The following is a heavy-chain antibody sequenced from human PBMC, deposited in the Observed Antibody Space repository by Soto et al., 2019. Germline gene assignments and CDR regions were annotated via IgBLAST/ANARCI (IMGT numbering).Heavy chain of an antibody. D-gene: IGHD1-26*01. Sequence: SETLSLTCSVSGGSISTYYWSWIRQPPGKGLEWIGYMSYSGRTDYNFSLKSRVTISGDTSKNQFSLKLTSVTAADTAVYFCARVGATAESDYWGLGTLVTDSS. V-gene: IGHV4-59*13. CDR3: ARVGATAESDY. CDR2: MSYSGRT. J-gene: IGHJ4*02. CDR1: GGSISTYY.